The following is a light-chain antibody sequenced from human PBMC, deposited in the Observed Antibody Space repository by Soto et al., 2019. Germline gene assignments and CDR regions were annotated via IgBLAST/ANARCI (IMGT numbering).Light chain of an antibody. J-gene: IGKJ2*01. V-gene: IGKV3-20*01. Sequence: EIVLTQSPGTLSLSPGERATLSCRASQSVSNNYLAWYQQKPGQAPRLPIYGASNRATGIPDRFSGSGSGTDFTLTISRLEPEDFAVYSCQQYGDSPFYTFGQGTKLEIK. CDR2: GAS. CDR1: QSVSNNY. CDR3: QQYGDSPFYT.